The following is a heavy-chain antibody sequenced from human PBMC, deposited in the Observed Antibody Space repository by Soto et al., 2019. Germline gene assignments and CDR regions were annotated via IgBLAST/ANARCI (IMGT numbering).Heavy chain of an antibody. V-gene: IGHV3-23*01. D-gene: IGHD6-13*01. CDR3: ARDRLAAAGTWRDYYYYYYMDV. CDR2: ISGSGGST. Sequence: GGSLRLSCAASGFTFSSYAMSWVRQAPGKGLEWVSAISGSGGSTYYADSVKGRFTISRDNSKNTLYLQMNSLRAEDTAVYYCARDRLAAAGTWRDYYYYYYMDVWGKGTTVTVSS. CDR1: GFTFSSYA. J-gene: IGHJ6*03.